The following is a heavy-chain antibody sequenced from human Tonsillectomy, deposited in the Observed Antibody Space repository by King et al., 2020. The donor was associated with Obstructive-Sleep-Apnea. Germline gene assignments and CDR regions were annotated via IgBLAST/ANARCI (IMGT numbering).Heavy chain of an antibody. J-gene: IGHJ3*02. Sequence: QLQESGPGLVKPSETLSLTCTVSGGSISSSSYYWGWLRQPPGKGLEWIGSIYYSGSTYYNPPLKSRVTISVDTSKTQFSLTLSSVTAADTAVYYCAREGYEFWSGYSLDAFDIWGQGTMVTVSS. V-gene: IGHV4-39*07. CDR3: AREGYEFWSGYSLDAFDI. CDR2: IYYSGST. CDR1: GGSISSSSYY. D-gene: IGHD3-3*01.